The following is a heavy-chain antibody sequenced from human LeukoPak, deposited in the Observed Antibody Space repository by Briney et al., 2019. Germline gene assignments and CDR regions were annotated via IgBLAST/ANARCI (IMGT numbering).Heavy chain of an antibody. V-gene: IGHV1-69*04. Sequence: SVKVSCKASGGTFSSYAISWVRQAPGQGLEWMGRIIPTLGIANYAQKFQGRVSITADKSTSTAYMELSSLRSEDTAVYYCARAPGVACSSTSCYASDDYWGQGTLVTVSS. J-gene: IGHJ4*02. CDR2: IIPTLGIA. CDR1: GGTFSSYA. CDR3: ARAPGVACSSTSCYASDDY. D-gene: IGHD2-2*01.